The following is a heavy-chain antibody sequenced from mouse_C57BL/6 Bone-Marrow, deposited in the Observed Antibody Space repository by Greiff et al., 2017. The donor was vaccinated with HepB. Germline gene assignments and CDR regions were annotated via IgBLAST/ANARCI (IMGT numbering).Heavy chain of an antibody. V-gene: IGHV1-18*01. J-gene: IGHJ4*01. Sequence: EVQLQQSGPELVKPGASVKIPCKASGYTFTDYNMDWVKQSHGKSLEWIGDINPNNGGTIYNQKFKGRATLTVDKSSSTAYMELRSLTSEDTAVYYCAREKTTVVADYAMDYWGQGTSVTVSS. D-gene: IGHD1-1*01. CDR3: AREKTTVVADYAMDY. CDR2: INPNNGGT. CDR1: GYTFTDYN.